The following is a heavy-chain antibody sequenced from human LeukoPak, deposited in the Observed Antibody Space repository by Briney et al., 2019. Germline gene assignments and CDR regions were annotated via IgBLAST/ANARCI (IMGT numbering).Heavy chain of an antibody. CDR3: ARDSPPLEGLPYYYYGMDV. V-gene: IGHV3-30-3*01. CDR1: GFTFSNYA. CDR2: ISYDGSIR. Sequence: GGSLRLSCAASGFTFSNYAMHWVRQAPGKGLEWLAIISYDGSIRYYTDSVKGRFTISRDNSKNTLYLQMNSLRAEDTAVYYCARDSPPLEGLPYYYYGMDVWGQGTTVTVSS. J-gene: IGHJ6*02.